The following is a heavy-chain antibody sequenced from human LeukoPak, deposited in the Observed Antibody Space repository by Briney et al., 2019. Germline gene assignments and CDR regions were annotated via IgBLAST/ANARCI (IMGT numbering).Heavy chain of an antibody. V-gene: IGHV4-39*07. J-gene: IGHJ4*02. CDR3: ARGRSDITQSKYYFDY. CDR1: GGSISSSSYY. CDR2: INHSGST. D-gene: IGHD3-10*01. Sequence: SETLSLTCTVSGGSISSSSYYWGWIRQPPGKGLEWIGEINHSGSTNYNPSLKSRVTISVDTSKNQFSLKLSSVTAADTAVYYCARGRSDITQSKYYFDYWGQGTLVTVSS.